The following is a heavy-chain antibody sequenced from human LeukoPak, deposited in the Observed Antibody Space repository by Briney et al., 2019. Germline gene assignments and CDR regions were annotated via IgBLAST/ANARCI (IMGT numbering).Heavy chain of an antibody. Sequence: GGSLRLSCAASGFTFSSYSMNWVRQAPGKGLEWVSSISSSSSYIYYADSVKGRFTISRDNAKNSLYLQMNSLRAEDTAVYYCARDRRGSGSYSGNWFDPWGQGTLVTVPS. J-gene: IGHJ5*02. CDR2: ISSSSSYI. V-gene: IGHV3-21*01. CDR1: GFTFSSYS. CDR3: ARDRRGSGSYSGNWFDP. D-gene: IGHD3-10*01.